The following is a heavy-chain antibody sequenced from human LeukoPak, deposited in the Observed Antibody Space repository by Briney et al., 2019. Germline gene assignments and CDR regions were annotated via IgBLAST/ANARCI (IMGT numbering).Heavy chain of an antibody. Sequence: GGSLRLSCAASGFTFSSYWMHWVRQGPGKGLVWVSRINSDGSSLTYAASVEGRFTISRDNAKNTLYLQMNSLRAEDTAVYYCARDGGGGLDYWGQGTLVTVSS. CDR3: ARDGGGGLDY. V-gene: IGHV3-74*01. J-gene: IGHJ4*02. CDR1: GFTFSSYW. CDR2: INSDGSSL. D-gene: IGHD2-15*01.